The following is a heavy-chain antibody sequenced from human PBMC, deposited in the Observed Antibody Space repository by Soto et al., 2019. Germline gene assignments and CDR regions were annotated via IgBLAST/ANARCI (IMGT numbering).Heavy chain of an antibody. J-gene: IGHJ4*02. CDR2: IWYDGSNK. CDR3: ARDMQQLEPTLDY. V-gene: IGHV3-33*01. CDR1: GFTFSSYG. Sequence: PGGSLRLSCAASGFTFSSYGMHWVRQAPGKGLEWVAVIWYDGSNKYYADSVKGRFTISRDNSKNTLYLQMNSLRAEDTAVYYCARDMQQLEPTLDYWGQGTLVTVSS. D-gene: IGHD6-13*01.